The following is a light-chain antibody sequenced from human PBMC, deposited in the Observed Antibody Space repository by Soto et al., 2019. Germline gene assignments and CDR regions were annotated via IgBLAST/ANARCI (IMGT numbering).Light chain of an antibody. CDR3: QQYGSSTRT. V-gene: IGKV3-20*01. J-gene: IGKJ1*01. CDR1: QSFSNTY. CDR2: GAS. Sequence: EIVLTQSPGTLSLSPGERATLSCRASQSFSNTYLAWYQQKLGQAPRLLIYGASTRAPGIPDRFSGSGSGTDFTLTISRLEPEDFALYYCQQYGSSTRTFGQGTKVEIK.